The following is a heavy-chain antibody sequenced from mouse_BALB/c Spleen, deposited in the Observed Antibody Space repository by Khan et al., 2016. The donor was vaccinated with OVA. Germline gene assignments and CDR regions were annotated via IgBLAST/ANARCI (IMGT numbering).Heavy chain of an antibody. CDR2: INPRSGYS. CDR3: ERRTTGYALDY. V-gene: IGHV1-4*01. J-gene: IGHJ4*01. CDR1: GYTFTSHT. Sequence: QVQLQQSGAELARPGASVKMSCKASGYTFTSHTIHWVKQSPGQDLEWIGYINPRSGYSNYNQKFNDKATLTADKSSSTAYMQLSSLTSEDSAVYYCERRTTGYALDYWGQGTSVTVSS. D-gene: IGHD2-14*01.